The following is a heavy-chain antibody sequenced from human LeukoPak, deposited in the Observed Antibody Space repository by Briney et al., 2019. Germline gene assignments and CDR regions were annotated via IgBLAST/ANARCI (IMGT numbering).Heavy chain of an antibody. CDR3: ARDRHCVNGVCHSPPGMDV. CDR1: GGTFSSYA. D-gene: IGHD2-8*01. J-gene: IGHJ6*02. CDR2: IIPIFGTA. Sequence: SVKVSCKASGGTFSSYAISWVRQAPGQGLEWMGGIIPIFGTANYAQKFQGRVTITADESTSTAYMELSSLRAEDTAVYYCARDRHCVNGVCHSPPGMDVWGQGTTVTVSS. V-gene: IGHV1-69*13.